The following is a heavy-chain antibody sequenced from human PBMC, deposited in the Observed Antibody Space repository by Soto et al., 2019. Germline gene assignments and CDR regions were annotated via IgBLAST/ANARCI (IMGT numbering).Heavy chain of an antibody. J-gene: IGHJ6*02. CDR3: ASSHSRVVTATPYYGMDV. Sequence: GASVKVSCKASGYTFAGYYMHWVRQAPGQGLEWMGWINPISGTANYAQKFQGRVTITADESTSTAYMELSSLRSEDTAVYYCASSHSRVVTATPYYGMDVWGQGTTVTVSS. D-gene: IGHD2-21*02. CDR2: INPISGTA. V-gene: IGHV1-2*02. CDR1: GYTFAGYY.